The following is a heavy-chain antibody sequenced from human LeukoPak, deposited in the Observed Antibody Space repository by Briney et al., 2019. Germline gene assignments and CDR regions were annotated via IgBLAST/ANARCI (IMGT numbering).Heavy chain of an antibody. V-gene: IGHV4-61*02. Sequence: SETLSLTCTVSGGSISSGSYYWSWIRQPAGKGLEWIGRIYTSGSTNYNPSLKSRVTISVDTSKNQFSLKLSSVTAADTAVYYCARYRLYDRVDYWGQGTLVTVSS. CDR1: GGSISSGSYY. J-gene: IGHJ4*02. D-gene: IGHD2/OR15-2a*01. CDR3: ARYRLYDRVDY. CDR2: IYTSGST.